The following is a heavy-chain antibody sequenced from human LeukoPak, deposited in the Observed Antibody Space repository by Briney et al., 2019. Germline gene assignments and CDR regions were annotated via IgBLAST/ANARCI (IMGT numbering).Heavy chain of an antibody. Sequence: SETLSLTCDFSGDSLSGYYWSWIRQPPGKGLEWIGYIYYSGSTNYNPSLKSRVTISVDTSKNQFSLKLSSVTAADTAVYYCARGVGIVVIKGAFDIWGQGTMVTVSS. D-gene: IGHD3-22*01. V-gene: IGHV4-59*01. CDR3: ARGVGIVVIKGAFDI. J-gene: IGHJ3*02. CDR2: IYYSGST. CDR1: GDSLSGYY.